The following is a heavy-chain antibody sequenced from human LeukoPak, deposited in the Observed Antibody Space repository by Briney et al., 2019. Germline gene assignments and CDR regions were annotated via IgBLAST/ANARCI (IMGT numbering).Heavy chain of an antibody. Sequence: SETLSLTCTVSSGSINNYYWSWIRQTPGEGLEWIGYILSSGSTNYNPSVKSQVTISVDTSRNQFSLKLSSVTAADTAVYYCARTNQISETAFDIWGQGTMVIVSS. CDR2: ILSSGST. CDR1: SGSINNYY. CDR3: ARTNQISETAFDI. V-gene: IGHV4-59*01. D-gene: IGHD1-14*01. J-gene: IGHJ3*02.